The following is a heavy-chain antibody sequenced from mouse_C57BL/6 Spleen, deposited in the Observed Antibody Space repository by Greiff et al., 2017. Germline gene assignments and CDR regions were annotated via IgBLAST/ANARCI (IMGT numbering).Heavy chain of an antibody. CDR3: ARQGWDDAMDY. D-gene: IGHD4-1*01. V-gene: IGHV5-17*01. CDR2: ISSGSSTI. CDR1: GFTFSDYG. Sequence: DVMLVESGGGLVKPGGSLKLSCAASGFTFSDYGMHWVRQAPEKGLEWVAYISSGSSTIYYADTVKGRFTISRDNAKNTLFLQMTSLRSEDTAMYYCARQGWDDAMDYWGQGTSVTVSS. J-gene: IGHJ4*01.